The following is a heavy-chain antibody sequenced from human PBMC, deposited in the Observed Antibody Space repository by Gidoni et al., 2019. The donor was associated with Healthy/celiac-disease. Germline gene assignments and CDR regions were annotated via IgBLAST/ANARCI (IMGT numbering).Heavy chain of an antibody. CDR1: GFTFSSYA. Sequence: EVQLVESGGGLVQPGGSLRLSCAASGFTFSSYAMHWVRQAPGKGLEYVSAISSNGGSTYYANSVKGRFTISRDNSKNTLYLQMGSLRAEDMAVYYCARDPVLRYFDWLYSPHYFDYWGQGTLVTVSS. CDR2: ISSNGGST. D-gene: IGHD3-9*01. J-gene: IGHJ4*02. V-gene: IGHV3-64*01. CDR3: ARDPVLRYFDWLYSPHYFDY.